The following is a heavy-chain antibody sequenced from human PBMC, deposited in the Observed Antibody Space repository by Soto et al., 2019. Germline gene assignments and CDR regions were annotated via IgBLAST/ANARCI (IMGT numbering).Heavy chain of an antibody. CDR1: GGSISSYY. Sequence: QVQLQESGPGLVKPSETLSLTCTVSGGSISSYYWSXXXXXXGKGLEWIGYIYYSGSTNYNPSLXXXXXXXXXXXXXXXXXXXXXXXXXXXXXXXXXXXXXXXXXXXXXXXXDPWGQGTLVTVSS. J-gene: IGHJ5*02. CDR2: IYYSGST. CDR3: XXXXXXXXXXXXXXXXDP. V-gene: IGHV4-59*01.